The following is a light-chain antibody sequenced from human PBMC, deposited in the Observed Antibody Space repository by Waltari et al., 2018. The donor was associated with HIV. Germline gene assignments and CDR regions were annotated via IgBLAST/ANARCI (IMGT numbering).Light chain of an antibody. CDR2: HTP. J-gene: IGLJ3*02. CDR1: LSNLGAGSA. Sequence: HSTLTQPPPVSGAPGQRITISCAGTLSNLGAGSAVPWYQQFPGSAPKLLIFHTPTRPSGVPDRSSGSKSGPSASLAITGLQTEDEADYYCQSYDASLSGLWVFGGGTRLTVL. CDR3: QSYDASLSGLWV. V-gene: IGLV1-40*01.